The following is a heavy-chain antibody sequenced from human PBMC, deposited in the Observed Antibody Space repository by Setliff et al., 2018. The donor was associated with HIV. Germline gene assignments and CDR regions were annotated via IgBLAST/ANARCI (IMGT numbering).Heavy chain of an antibody. V-gene: IGHV4-39*01. CDR1: GGSINRSNYY. CDR2: ISYTGST. D-gene: IGHD3-9*01. Sequence: PSETLSLTCTVPGGSINRSNYYWGWIRQPPGKGLEWIGTISYTGSTYYDPSLKSRVTISLDTSENQFFLKLSSVTAPDTAIYYCARQTWEYYDTLTGYYRSPKNFDSWGQGTLVTVSS. J-gene: IGHJ4*02. CDR3: ARQTWEYYDTLTGYYRSPKNFDS.